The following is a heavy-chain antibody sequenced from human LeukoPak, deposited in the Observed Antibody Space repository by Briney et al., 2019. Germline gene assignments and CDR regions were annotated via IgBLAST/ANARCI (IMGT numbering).Heavy chain of an antibody. J-gene: IGHJ4*02. CDR2: IWYDGSNK. CDR1: GFTFSSYG. CDR3: ARDMVTTLIDD. D-gene: IGHD4-17*01. V-gene: IGHV3-33*01. Sequence: GGSLRLSCAASGFTFSSYGMHWVRQAPGKGLEWVAVIWYDGSNKYYADSVKGRFTIPRDNSKNTLYLQMNSLRAEDTAVYYCARDMVTTLIDDWGRGTLVTVSS.